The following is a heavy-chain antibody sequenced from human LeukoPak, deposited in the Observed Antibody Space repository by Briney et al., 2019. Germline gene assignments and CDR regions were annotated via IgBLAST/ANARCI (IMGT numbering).Heavy chain of an antibody. CDR1: GFTVSSNY. CDR3: ARGRVGATRVSDDY. Sequence: GGSLRLSCGASGFTVSSNYMSWVRQAPGKGLEWVSVIYSGGSTYYADSVKGRFTISRDNSKNTLYLQMNSLRAEDTAVYYCARGRVGATRVSDDYWGQGTLVTVSS. V-gene: IGHV3-66*01. D-gene: IGHD1-26*01. J-gene: IGHJ4*02. CDR2: IYSGGST.